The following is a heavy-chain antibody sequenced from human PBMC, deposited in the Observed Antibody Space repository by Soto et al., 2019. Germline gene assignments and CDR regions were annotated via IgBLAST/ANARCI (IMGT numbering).Heavy chain of an antibody. V-gene: IGHV4-39*01. CDR1: GASTSSGSHY. J-gene: IGHJ4*02. CDR3: ARTHSGYDYIFDY. CDR2: IYYSGSA. D-gene: IGHD5-12*01. Sequence: PSETLSLTCTVSGASTSSGSHYWGWVRQPPGKGLEWIGIIYYSGSAYYNPSLKSRVTISVDTSKNQFSLTLSSVTAADTAVYYCARTHSGYDYIFDYWGQGALVTVCS.